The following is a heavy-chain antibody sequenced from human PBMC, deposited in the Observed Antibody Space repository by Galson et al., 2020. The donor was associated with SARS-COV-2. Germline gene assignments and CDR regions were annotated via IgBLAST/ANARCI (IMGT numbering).Heavy chain of an antibody. D-gene: IGHD6-19*01. J-gene: IGHJ4*02. Sequence: ASVKVSCKASGYTFTSYGISWVRQAPGQGLEWMGWISAYSDNTNYAQNLQGRVTMTTDTSSTTAYMELTTLTSDDTAVYYCARDMASLSYSSGWYPAHGGQGTLFPASA. V-gene: IGHV1-18*01. CDR2: ISAYSDNT. CDR3: ARDMASLSYSSGWYPAH. CDR1: GYTFTSYG.